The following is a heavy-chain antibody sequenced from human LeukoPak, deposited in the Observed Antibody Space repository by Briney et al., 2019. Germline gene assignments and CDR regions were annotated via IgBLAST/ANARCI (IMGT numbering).Heavy chain of an antibody. CDR1: GFTFSSYS. V-gene: IGHV3-48*01. J-gene: IGHJ4*02. D-gene: IGHD2-2*01. Sequence: GGSLRLSCAASGFTFSSYSMNWVRQAPGKGLEWVSYISSSSSTIYYADSVKGRFTISRDNAKNSLYLQMNSLRAEDTAVYYCARGGTLVVPAALPDYWGQGTLVTVSS. CDR3: ARGGTLVVPAALPDY. CDR2: ISSSSSTI.